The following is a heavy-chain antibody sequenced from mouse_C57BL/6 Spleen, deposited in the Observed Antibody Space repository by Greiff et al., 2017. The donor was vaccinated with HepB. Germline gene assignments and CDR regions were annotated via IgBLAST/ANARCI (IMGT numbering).Heavy chain of an antibody. CDR2: IDPFDSYT. CDR3: ARQITTVDY. D-gene: IGHD1-1*01. CDR1: GYTFTSYW. J-gene: IGHJ2*01. V-gene: IGHV1-50*01. Sequence: QVQLQQPGAELVKPGASVKLSCKASGYTFTSYWMQWVKQRPGQGLEWIGEIDPFDSYTNYNQKFKGKATLTVDTSSSTAYMQLSSLTSEDSAVYYCARQITTVDYWGQGTTLTVSS.